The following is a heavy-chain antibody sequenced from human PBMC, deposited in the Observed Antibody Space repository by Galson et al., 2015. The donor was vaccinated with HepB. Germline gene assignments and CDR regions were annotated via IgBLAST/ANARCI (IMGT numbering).Heavy chain of an antibody. J-gene: IGHJ4*02. CDR3: AKAHSSSWHVAFDY. Sequence: SLRLSCAASGFTFDDYAMHWVRQAPGKGLEWVSGISWNSGSIGYADSVKGRFTISRDNAKNSLYLQMNSLRAEDTALYYCAKAHSSSWHVAFDYWGQGTLVTVSS. D-gene: IGHD6-13*01. CDR2: ISWNSGSI. CDR1: GFTFDDYA. V-gene: IGHV3-9*01.